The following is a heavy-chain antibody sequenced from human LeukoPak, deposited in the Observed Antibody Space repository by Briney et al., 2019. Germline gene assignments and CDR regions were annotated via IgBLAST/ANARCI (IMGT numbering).Heavy chain of an antibody. CDR1: GFIFSTYG. D-gene: IGHD2-21*02. CDR2: IWHDGSNR. V-gene: IGHV3-33*01. J-gene: IGHJ3*02. Sequence: GGSLRLSCAASGFIFSTYGMHGVRQAPGKGLEGVAVIWHDGSNRHYADSVKGRFTISRNNPKSTLYLQMNSLRAEDTAVYYCVRVVTVSNTDPAFDIWGQGTLVTVSS. CDR3: VRVVTVSNTDPAFDI.